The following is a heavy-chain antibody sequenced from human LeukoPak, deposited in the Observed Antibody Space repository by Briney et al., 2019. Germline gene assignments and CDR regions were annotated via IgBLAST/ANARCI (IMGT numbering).Heavy chain of an antibody. CDR2: ISYDGSNK. D-gene: IGHD5-18*01. Sequence: GGSLRLSCAASGFTFSNYAMHWVRQAPGKGLEWVAIISYDGSNKYYADSVKGRFTISRDNSKNTLYLQMNSLRADDTAVYYCARGLSYSYGFADYWGQGTLVTVSS. CDR3: ARGLSYSYGFADY. V-gene: IGHV3-30*04. J-gene: IGHJ4*02. CDR1: GFTFSNYA.